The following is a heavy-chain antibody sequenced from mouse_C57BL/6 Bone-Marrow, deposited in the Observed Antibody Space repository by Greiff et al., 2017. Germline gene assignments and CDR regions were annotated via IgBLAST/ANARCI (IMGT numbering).Heavy chain of an antibody. J-gene: IGHJ4*01. V-gene: IGHV1-69*01. CDR3: ARCGYYDYYAMDD. Sequence: QVHVKQPGAELVMPGASVKLSCKASGYTFTSYWMHWVKQRPGQGLEWIGEIDPSDSYTNYNQKFKGKSTLTVDKSSSTAYMQLSSLTSEDSAVYYCARCGYYDYYAMDDWGQGTSVTVSS. CDR2: IDPSDSYT. D-gene: IGHD2-3*01. CDR1: GYTFTSYW.